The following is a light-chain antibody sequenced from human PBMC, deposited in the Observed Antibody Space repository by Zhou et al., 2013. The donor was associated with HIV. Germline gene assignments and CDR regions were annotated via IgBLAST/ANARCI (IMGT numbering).Light chain of an antibody. CDR2: DAS. J-gene: IGKJ4*01. V-gene: IGKV3-11*01. Sequence: PGERATLSCRASQGVSSYLAWYQQKPGQAPRLLIYDASNRATGIPARFSGSGSGTDFTLTINSLEPEDFAIYYCQQRSNWPPLLTFGGGTKVEIK. CDR1: QGVSSY. CDR3: QQRSNWPPLLT.